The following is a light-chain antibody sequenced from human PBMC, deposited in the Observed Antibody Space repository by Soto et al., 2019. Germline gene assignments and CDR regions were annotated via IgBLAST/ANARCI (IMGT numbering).Light chain of an antibody. CDR3: QQYNSYWT. CDR2: DAS. J-gene: IGKJ1*01. V-gene: IGKV3D-11*01. Sequence: EIVLTQSPATLSLSPGERATLSCRASQGVSSYLAWYQQKPGQAPRLLIYDASNRATGIPARFSGSGPGTEFTLTISSLQPDDFATYYCQQYNSYWTFGQGTKVDIK. CDR1: QGVSSY.